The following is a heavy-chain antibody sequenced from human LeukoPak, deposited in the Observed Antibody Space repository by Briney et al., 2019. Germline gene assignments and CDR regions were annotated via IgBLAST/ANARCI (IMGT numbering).Heavy chain of an antibody. D-gene: IGHD1-26*01. Sequence: GGSLRLSCAASGFTFSAYYMSWIRQAPGKGLEWVSYISSSSSTIYYADSVKGRFTISRDNAKNSLYLQMNSLRAEDTAVYYCARDVVGATFDYWGQGTLVTVSS. CDR2: ISSSSSTI. V-gene: IGHV3-11*04. CDR1: GFTFSAYY. CDR3: ARDVVGATFDY. J-gene: IGHJ4*02.